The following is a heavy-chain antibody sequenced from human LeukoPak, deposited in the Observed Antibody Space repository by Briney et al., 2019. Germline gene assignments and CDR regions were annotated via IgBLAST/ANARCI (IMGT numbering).Heavy chain of an antibody. J-gene: IGHJ4*02. CDR1: GFTFSTYG. CDR2: ISYDGSNK. Sequence: GGSLRLSCAASGFTFSTYGMHWIRQAPGKGLEWVAVISYDGSNKYYADSVKGRFTISRDNSKNTLYLQMNSLRAEDTAVYYCAKAAAGYSSGWEYDYWGQGTLVTVSS. D-gene: IGHD6-19*01. V-gene: IGHV3-30*18. CDR3: AKAAAGYSSGWEYDY.